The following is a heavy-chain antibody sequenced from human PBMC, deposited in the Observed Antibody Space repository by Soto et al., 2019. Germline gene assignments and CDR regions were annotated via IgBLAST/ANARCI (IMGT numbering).Heavy chain of an antibody. CDR3: AAGEASSRNLAPYYLDF. Sequence: SETLSLTXTVSGGSMRNYFWTWIRQAPGKGLEWIGYIHYSGTTSFFPSYNPSLRSRVTISEDTSKNQFSLKLLSVTTADTAVYFCAAGEASSRNLAPYYLDFWGQGTLVTVSS. J-gene: IGHJ4*02. D-gene: IGHD6-13*01. V-gene: IGHV4-59*01. CDR1: GGSMRNYF. CDR2: IHYSGTT.